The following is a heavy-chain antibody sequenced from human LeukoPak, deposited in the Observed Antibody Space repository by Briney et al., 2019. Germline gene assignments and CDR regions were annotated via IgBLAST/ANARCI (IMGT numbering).Heavy chain of an antibody. V-gene: IGHV4-38-2*02. CDR3: ARADIAVAGTNFDY. CDR1: GYSISSGHY. D-gene: IGHD6-19*01. Sequence: PSETLSLTCTVSGYSISSGHYWAWIRQSPEKGLEWIASMFHSGSTYYNPSLKSRVTTSADTSKNEFSLKLSSVTAADTAIYYCARADIAVAGTNFDYWGQGTLVTVSS. CDR2: MFHSGST. J-gene: IGHJ4*02.